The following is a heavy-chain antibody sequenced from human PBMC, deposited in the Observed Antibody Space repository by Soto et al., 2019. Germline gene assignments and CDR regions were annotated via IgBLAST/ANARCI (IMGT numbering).Heavy chain of an antibody. V-gene: IGHV1-18*01. CDR2: ISAYNGNT. CDR1: GYTFTSYG. D-gene: IGHD3-22*01. CDR3: ARVKGSGYHNWFDP. Sequence: ASVKVSCKASGYTFTSYGISWVRQAPGQGLEWMGWISAYNGNTNYAQKLQGRVTMTTDTSTSTAYMELRSLRSDDTAVYYCARVKGSGYHNWFDPWARELWSPSPQ. J-gene: IGHJ5*02.